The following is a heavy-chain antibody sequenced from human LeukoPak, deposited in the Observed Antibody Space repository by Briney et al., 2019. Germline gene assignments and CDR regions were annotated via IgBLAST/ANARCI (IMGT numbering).Heavy chain of an antibody. D-gene: IGHD3-9*01. V-gene: IGHV1-18*01. CDR1: GYTFTSYG. CDR2: ISAYNGNT. J-gene: IGHJ3*02. Sequence: ASVKVSCKASGYTFTSYGISWVRQAPGQGLEWMGWISAYNGNTNYAQKLQGRVTMTTDTSTSTAYMELRSLRSDDTAVYYCARDRKYYDILTANDNDAFDIWGQGTMVTVSS. CDR3: ARDRKYYDILTANDNDAFDI.